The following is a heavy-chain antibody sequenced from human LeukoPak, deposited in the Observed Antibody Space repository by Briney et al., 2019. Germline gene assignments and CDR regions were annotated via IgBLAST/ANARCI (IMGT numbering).Heavy chain of an antibody. CDR1: GFAFTRYW. CDR3: ARDLYYYGSGNYVPGLPDF. D-gene: IGHD3-10*01. CDR2: ICGRGKTK. J-gene: IGHJ4*02. Sequence: GGSLRLSCAGSGFAFTRYWLSWVRQAPGKGLEWISYICGRGKTKYYADSVKGRFTISRGDAKNFLYLQMNSLRAEDTAVYYCARDLYYYGSGNYVPGLPDFWGQGTLVTVSS. V-gene: IGHV3-48*03.